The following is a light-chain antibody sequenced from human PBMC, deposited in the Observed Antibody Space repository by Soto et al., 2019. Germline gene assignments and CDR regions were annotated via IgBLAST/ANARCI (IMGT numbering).Light chain of an antibody. CDR2: AAS. V-gene: IGKV1-39*01. CDR3: QQSYSTPWT. CDR1: QSISSY. J-gene: IGKJ1*01. Sequence: DIEMTQSPSTLSASVGDRVTTSCRASQSISSYLDWYQQKPGQAPRLLIYAASSLQSGVPSRFSGSGSGTDFTLTISSLQAEDVSTYYCQQSYSTPWTFGQGTKVDIK.